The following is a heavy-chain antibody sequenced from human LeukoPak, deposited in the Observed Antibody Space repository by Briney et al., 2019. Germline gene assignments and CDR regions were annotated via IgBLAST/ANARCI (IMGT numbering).Heavy chain of an antibody. CDR2: IYSGGST. J-gene: IGHJ2*01. Sequence: PGGSLRLSCAASGFTVSSNYMSWVRQAPGKGLEWVSVIYSGGSTYYADSVKGRFTISRDNSKNTLYLQMNSLRAEDTAVYYCARGGSSGWPYWYFDLWGRGTLVTVSS. CDR3: ARGGSSGWPYWYFDL. D-gene: IGHD6-19*01. V-gene: IGHV3-66*01. CDR1: GFTVSSNY.